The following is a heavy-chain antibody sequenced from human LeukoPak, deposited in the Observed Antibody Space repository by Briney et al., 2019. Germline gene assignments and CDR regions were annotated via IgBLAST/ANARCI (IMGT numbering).Heavy chain of an antibody. CDR3: AKGGAYHYYDSSGLDY. Sequence: GGSLRLSCAASGFTFSSYAMSWVRQAPGKGLELVSAISGSGGSTYYADSVKGRFTISRDNSKNTLYLQMNSLRAEDTAVYYCAKGGAYHYYDSSGLDYWGQGTLVTVSS. V-gene: IGHV3-23*01. CDR2: ISGSGGST. CDR1: GFTFSSYA. J-gene: IGHJ4*02. D-gene: IGHD3-22*01.